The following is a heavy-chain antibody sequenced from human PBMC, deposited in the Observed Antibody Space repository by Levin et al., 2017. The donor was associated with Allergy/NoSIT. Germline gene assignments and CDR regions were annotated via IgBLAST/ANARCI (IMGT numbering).Heavy chain of an antibody. D-gene: IGHD3-16*01. Sequence: PSETLSLTCTVSGGSLSSYYWIWFRQPPGKGLEWIGYIYSSGSTNYNPSLKSRVSISVDFSQNQFSLKLTSVTAADSAVYYCARGGTYHLTHFEYWGRGTLVTVSS. J-gene: IGHJ4*02. CDR1: GGSLSSYY. CDR3: ARGGTYHLTHFEY. V-gene: IGHV4-59*01. CDR2: IYSSGST.